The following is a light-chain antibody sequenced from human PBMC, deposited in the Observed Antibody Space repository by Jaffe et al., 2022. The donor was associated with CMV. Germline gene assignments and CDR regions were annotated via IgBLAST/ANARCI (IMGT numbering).Light chain of an antibody. CDR2: KVS. CDR3: MQGTHWPVT. V-gene: IGKV2-30*02. CDR1: QSLVHSDGNTY. J-gene: IGKJ1*01. Sequence: DVVMTQSPLSLPVTLGQPASISCRSSQSLVHSDGNTYLNWFQQRPGQSPRRLIYKVSNRDSGVPDRFSGSGSGTDFTLKISRVEAEDVGVYYCMQGTHWPVTFGQGTKVEI.